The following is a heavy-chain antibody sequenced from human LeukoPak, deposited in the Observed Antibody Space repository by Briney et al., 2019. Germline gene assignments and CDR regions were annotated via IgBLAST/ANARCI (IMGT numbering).Heavy chain of an antibody. J-gene: IGHJ3*02. CDR3: ARGIYSSSWYLRAHAFGI. V-gene: IGHV4-61*01. Sequence: SETLSLTCTVSGASVSSGSYYWSWVRQPPGKGLEWIGFISYRGNTNYNPSLKSRVTISVDTSKNQFSLKLSSVTAADTAVYYCARGIYSSSWYLRAHAFGIWGQGTMVTVSS. CDR2: ISYRGNT. D-gene: IGHD6-13*01. CDR1: GASVSSGSYY.